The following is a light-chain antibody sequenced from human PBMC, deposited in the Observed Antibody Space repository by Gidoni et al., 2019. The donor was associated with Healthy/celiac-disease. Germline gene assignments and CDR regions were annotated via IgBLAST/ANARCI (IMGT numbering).Light chain of an antibody. J-gene: IGLJ3*02. CDR2: EGS. Sequence: QPALTQPASVSGSPGQSITISCTGTSSDVGSYNLVSWYQQHPGKAPKLMIYEGSKRPSGVSNRFSGSKSGNTASLTISGLQAEDEADYYCCSYAGSSTWVFDGGTKLTVL. CDR1: SSDVGSYNL. CDR3: CSYAGSSTWV. V-gene: IGLV2-23*01.